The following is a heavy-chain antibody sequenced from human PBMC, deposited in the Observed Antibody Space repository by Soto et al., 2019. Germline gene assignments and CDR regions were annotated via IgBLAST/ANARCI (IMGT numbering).Heavy chain of an antibody. CDR2: FSGSGGDT. D-gene: IGHD3-10*01. CDR3: ARHQSGSGNSNFDF. J-gene: IGHJ4*02. Sequence: GGSLRLSCATSGFVFSEYVMNWVRQTPGRGLEWVAGFSGSGGDTFYADSVKGRFVISRDISEHTVYLQMNGLRTEDTATYYCARHQSGSGNSNFDFWGQGTPVTVSS. CDR1: GFVFSEYV. V-gene: IGHV3-23*01.